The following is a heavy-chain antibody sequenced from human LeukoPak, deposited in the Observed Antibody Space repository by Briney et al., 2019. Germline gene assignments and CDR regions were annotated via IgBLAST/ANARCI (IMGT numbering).Heavy chain of an antibody. CDR3: AILRGSYSSGWYAPYFDY. Sequence: GASVKVSCKASGYTFTSYAMHWVRQAPGQRLEWMGWINAGNGNTKYSQKFQGRVTMTRDTSTSTVYMELSSLRSEDTAVYYCAILRGSYSSGWYAPYFDYWGQGTLVTVSS. CDR2: INAGNGNT. D-gene: IGHD6-19*01. V-gene: IGHV1-3*01. CDR1: GYTFTSYA. J-gene: IGHJ4*02.